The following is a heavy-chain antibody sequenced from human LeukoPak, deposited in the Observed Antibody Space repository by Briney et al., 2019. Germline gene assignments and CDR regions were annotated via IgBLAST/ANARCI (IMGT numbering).Heavy chain of an antibody. Sequence: GGSLRLSCAASGFTFSSYSMNWVRQAPGKGLEWVSSISSSSSYIYYADSVKGRFTISRDNAKNSLYLQMNSLRAEDTAVYYCASLMATVTTIYYYYMDVWGKGTTVTVSS. D-gene: IGHD4-11*01. J-gene: IGHJ6*03. V-gene: IGHV3-21*01. CDR2: ISSSSSYI. CDR3: ASLMATVTTIYYYYMDV. CDR1: GFTFSSYS.